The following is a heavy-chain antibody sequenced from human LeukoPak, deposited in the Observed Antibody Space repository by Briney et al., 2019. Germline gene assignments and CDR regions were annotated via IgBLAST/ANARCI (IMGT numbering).Heavy chain of an antibody. J-gene: IGHJ4*02. V-gene: IGHV5-51*01. CDR1: GHRFTSYW. CDR2: SYPGDSDT. D-gene: IGHD1-26*01. CDR3: ARRAAEWELLDY. Sequence: GESLKISCKVSGHRFTSYWIGWVRQMPGKGLEWMGISYPGDSDTRYSPPFQGQVTISADKSISPAYLQWSSLRASDTAMYYCARRAAEWELLDYWGQGTLVTVSS.